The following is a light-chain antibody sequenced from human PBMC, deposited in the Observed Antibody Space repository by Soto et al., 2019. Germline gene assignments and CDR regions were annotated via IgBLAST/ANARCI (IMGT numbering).Light chain of an antibody. J-gene: IGLJ2*01. Sequence: QSALTQPASVSGSPGQSITISCTGTSSDVGSYNLVSWYQQHPGKAPKLMIYAGSKRPSGVSNRFSGSKSGNTASLTISGLQSEDEADYYCCSYAGSSTLIFGGGTKLTVL. CDR2: AGS. CDR3: CSYAGSSTLI. V-gene: IGLV2-23*01. CDR1: SSDVGSYNL.